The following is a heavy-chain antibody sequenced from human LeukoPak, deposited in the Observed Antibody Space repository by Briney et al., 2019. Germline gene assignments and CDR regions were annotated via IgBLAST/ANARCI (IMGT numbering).Heavy chain of an antibody. CDR3: ARAWAGGYYYDSSGYFGFDY. Sequence: GASVKVSCKASEYTFSNYYIHWVRQAPGQGLEWMGVINPSDGSTTYAQKFQGRVTMTGDTSTSTVYMELSSLRSEDTAVYYCARAWAGGYYYDSSGYFGFDYWGQGTLVTVSS. D-gene: IGHD3-22*01. V-gene: IGHV1-46*01. J-gene: IGHJ4*02. CDR2: INPSDGST. CDR1: EYTFSNYY.